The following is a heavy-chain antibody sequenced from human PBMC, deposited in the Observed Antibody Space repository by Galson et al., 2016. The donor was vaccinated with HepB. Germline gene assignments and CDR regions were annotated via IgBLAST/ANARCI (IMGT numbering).Heavy chain of an antibody. D-gene: IGHD3-16*02. J-gene: IGHJ6*02. V-gene: IGHV6-1*01. CDR2: TYYRSKWYN. CDR1: GDSVSNNSAA. CDR3: ARSPPIYDYIWGSYRYASGYGMDV. Sequence: CAISGDSVSNNSAAWNWIRQSPSRGLEWLGRTYYRSKWYNDYAVSVKSRITINPDTSKNQFSLQVNPVTPEDTAVYYCARSPPIYDYIWGSYRYASGYGMDVWGQGTTVTVSS.